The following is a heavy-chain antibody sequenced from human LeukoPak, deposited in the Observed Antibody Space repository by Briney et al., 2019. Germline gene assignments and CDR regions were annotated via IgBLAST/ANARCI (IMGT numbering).Heavy chain of an antibody. CDR2: ISSTGGTI. Sequence: GGSLRLSCAASGFTFSSNSMNWVRQAPGKGLEWVSYISSTGGTIYYADSMKGRFTISRDNAKNSLYLQMNSLRVEDTAVYYCARGNGDYYYGMDVWGQGTTVTVSS. CDR1: GFTFSSNS. CDR3: ARGNGDYYYGMDV. V-gene: IGHV3-48*04. J-gene: IGHJ6*02. D-gene: IGHD3-16*01.